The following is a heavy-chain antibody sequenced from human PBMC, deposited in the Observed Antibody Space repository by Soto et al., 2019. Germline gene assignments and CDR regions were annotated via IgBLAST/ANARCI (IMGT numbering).Heavy chain of an antibody. V-gene: IGHV3-23*01. J-gene: IGHJ5*01. Sequence: DVQLLESGGGLVQPGGSLRLSCAASGFIFSDYAMTWVRQAPGKGLEWVSGIGGGGSDTYYVDSVKGRFTISRDNSKNTLYLQMNSLRAEDTALYYCAKDAVPFNGQWDWFDSWSQGTLVTVSS. D-gene: IGHD6-19*01. CDR1: GFIFSDYA. CDR2: IGGGGSDT. CDR3: AKDAVPFNGQWDWFDS.